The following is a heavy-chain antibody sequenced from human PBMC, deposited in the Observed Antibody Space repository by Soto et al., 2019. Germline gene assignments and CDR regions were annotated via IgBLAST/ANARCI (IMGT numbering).Heavy chain of an antibody. J-gene: IGHJ5*02. V-gene: IGHV4-39*01. CDR3: SRRAPEGFDP. Sequence: SETLSLTCTVSCGSISSSPYFCCCIRQPPGKGLEWIASVSYSGGTYYNPSLKSRVTISVDTSKKQFSLNLTSVTAADTAFYYCSRRAPEGFDPWGQGTQVTVSS. CDR2: VSYSGGT. CDR1: CGSISSSPYF.